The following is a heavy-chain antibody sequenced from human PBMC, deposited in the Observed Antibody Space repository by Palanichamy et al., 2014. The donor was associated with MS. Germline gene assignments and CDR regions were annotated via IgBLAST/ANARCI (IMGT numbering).Heavy chain of an antibody. CDR3: VRVLSQ. D-gene: IGHD3-3*01. CDR2: ISAEGTQT. CDR1: GFSFSDSW. J-gene: IGHJ4*02. V-gene: IGHV3-74*03. Sequence: EVQLVESGEGSVQPGGSLRLSCAASGFSFSDSWMHWVRQAPGKGLMWVSQISAEGTQTSYADSVKGRFTISRDNARSTLYLEMNSLRSEDTAVYYCVRVLSQWGQGTLVVVST.